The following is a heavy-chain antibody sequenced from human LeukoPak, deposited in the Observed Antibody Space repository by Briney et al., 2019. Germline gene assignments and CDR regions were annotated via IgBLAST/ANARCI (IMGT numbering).Heavy chain of an antibody. V-gene: IGHV3-33*06. J-gene: IGHJ5*02. CDR1: GFTFSSYG. CDR2: IWCDGSNK. D-gene: IGHD2-2*01. CDR3: AKAGYCSSTSCWYDWFDP. Sequence: GGALRLSCGASGFTFSSYGVHWVRQAPGKGLEWVAVIWCDGSNKYYADCVKGRFPISRDNSKNTVYVQMNSPRAEDTAVYYCAKAGYCSSTSCWYDWFDPWGQGTLVTVSS.